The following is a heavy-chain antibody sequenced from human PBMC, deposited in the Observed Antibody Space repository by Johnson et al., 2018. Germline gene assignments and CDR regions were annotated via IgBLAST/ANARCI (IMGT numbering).Heavy chain of an antibody. V-gene: IGHV3-30*03. CDR2: ISYDGSNK. CDR1: GFTFSSYG. D-gene: IGHD3-10*01. J-gene: IGHJ5*02. Sequence: VQLVESGGGVVQPGRSLRLSCAASGFTFSSYGMHWVRQAPGKGLEWVAVISYDGSNKYYADSVKGRFTISRDNSKNTLYLQMNSLSAEDTAVYYCARGAFGLPQNWFDPWGQGTLVTVSS. CDR3: ARGAFGLPQNWFDP.